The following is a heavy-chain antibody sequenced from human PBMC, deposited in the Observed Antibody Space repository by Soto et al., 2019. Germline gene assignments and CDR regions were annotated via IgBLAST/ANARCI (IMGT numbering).Heavy chain of an antibody. Sequence: ASVKVSCKASGYTFTGYYMHWVRQAPGQGLEWMGWINPNSGGTNYAQKFQGWVTMTRDTSISTAYMELSRLRSDDTAVYYCARGTGQQLTPIYYYYCGMDVWGQGTTVTVSS. V-gene: IGHV1-2*04. D-gene: IGHD6-13*01. J-gene: IGHJ6*02. CDR2: INPNSGGT. CDR1: GYTFTGYY. CDR3: ARGTGQQLTPIYYYYCGMDV.